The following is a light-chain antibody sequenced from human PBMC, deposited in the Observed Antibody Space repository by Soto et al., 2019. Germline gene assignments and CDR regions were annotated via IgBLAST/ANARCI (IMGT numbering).Light chain of an antibody. Sequence: DIQMTQSPSTLSASVGDRVTITCRASQSIIIWLAWYQQKPGRAPKLLMYDASNLEAGVPSRFRGSGSGTDFTFTISRLQPEDIATYYCQQYENLPTFGQGTRLEIK. V-gene: IGKV1-33*01. CDR3: QQYENLPT. CDR1: QSIIIW. J-gene: IGKJ5*01. CDR2: DAS.